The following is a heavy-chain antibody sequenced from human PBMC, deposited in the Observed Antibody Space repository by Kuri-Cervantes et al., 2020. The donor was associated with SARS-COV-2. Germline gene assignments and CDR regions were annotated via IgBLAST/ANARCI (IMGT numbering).Heavy chain of an antibody. V-gene: IGHV4-39*07. CDR2: INHSGST. J-gene: IGHJ6*03. Sequence: SQTLSLTCTVSGGSISSSSYYWGWIRQPPGKGLEWIGEINHSGSTNYNPSLKSRVTISVDTSKNQFSLKLSSVTAADTAVYYCARRVTYYDFSGYYYYMDVWGKGTTVTVSS. CDR1: GGSISSSSYY. CDR3: ARRVTYYDFSGYYYYMDV. D-gene: IGHD3-3*01.